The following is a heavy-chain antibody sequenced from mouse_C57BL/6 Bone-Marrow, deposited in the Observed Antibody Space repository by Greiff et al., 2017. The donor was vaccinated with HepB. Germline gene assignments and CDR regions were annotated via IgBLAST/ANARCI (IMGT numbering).Heavy chain of an antibody. CDR1: GSTFPSSW. CDR3: ARYDYDY. D-gene: IGHD2-4*01. J-gene: IGHJ2*01. V-gene: IGHV1-69*01. Sequence: QVQLQQPGAEFVMPGAPVKLSCKAFGSTFPSSWMQWVKQRPGQGLEWFGEIDPSDSYTNYNQKFKGKSTLTVDKSSSTAYMELSSLTSEDCAVYYCARYDYDYWGQGTTLTVSS. CDR2: IDPSDSYT.